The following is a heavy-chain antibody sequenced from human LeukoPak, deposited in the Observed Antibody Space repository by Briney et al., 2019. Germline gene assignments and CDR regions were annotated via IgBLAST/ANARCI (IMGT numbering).Heavy chain of an antibody. CDR1: GFIFNEAW. Sequence: GGSLRLSCAASGFIFNEAWMNWVRQAPAKGLEWVGRIKRNADGGTTDYAAPVKGRFTVSRDDSKNTLYLQMDSLRGDDTAVYYCAKDVGKWESLHFFDYWGQGTLVTVSS. CDR2: IKRNADGGTT. V-gene: IGHV3-15*07. D-gene: IGHD1-26*01. J-gene: IGHJ4*02. CDR3: AKDVGKWESLHFFDY.